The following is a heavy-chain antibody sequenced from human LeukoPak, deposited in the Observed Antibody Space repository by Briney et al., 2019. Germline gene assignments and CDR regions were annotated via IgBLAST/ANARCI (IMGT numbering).Heavy chain of an antibody. J-gene: IGHJ3*02. Sequence: GGSLRLSCAASGFTVSGNYMSWVRQAPGKGLEWVSVIYSGGSTYYADSVKGRFTISRDNSKNTLYLQMNSLRGEDTAVYYCARGPWAAVAENHDAFDIWGQGTMVTVSP. V-gene: IGHV3-53*01. CDR3: ARGPWAAVAENHDAFDI. CDR2: IYSGGST. D-gene: IGHD6-19*01. CDR1: GFTVSGNY.